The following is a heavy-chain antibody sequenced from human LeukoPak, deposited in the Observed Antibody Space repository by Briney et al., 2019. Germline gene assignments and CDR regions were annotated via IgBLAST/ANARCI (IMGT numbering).Heavy chain of an antibody. CDR3: ARVIGTEYFQH. D-gene: IGHD1-1*01. CDR1: GGSISSYY. J-gene: IGHJ1*01. CDR2: IYYSGST. Sequence: SETLSLTCTVSGGSISSYYWSWIRQPPGKGLEWIGYIYYSGSTNYNPSLKSRVTISVDTSKNQFSLKLSSVTAADTAVYYCARVIGTEYFQHWGQGTLVTVSS. V-gene: IGHV4-59*01.